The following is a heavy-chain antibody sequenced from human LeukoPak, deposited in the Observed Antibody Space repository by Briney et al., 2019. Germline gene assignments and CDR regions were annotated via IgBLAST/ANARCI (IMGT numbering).Heavy chain of an antibody. Sequence: GSLRLSCAASGFTFSSYWMSWVRQAPGKGLEWVANIKQDGSEKYYVDSVKGRFTISRDNAKNSLYLQMNSLRAEDTAVYYCARDGDIGYYYYYMDVWGKGTTVTVSS. V-gene: IGHV3-7*01. D-gene: IGHD2-15*01. J-gene: IGHJ6*03. CDR2: IKQDGSEK. CDR3: ARDGDIGYYYYYMDV. CDR1: GFTFSSYW.